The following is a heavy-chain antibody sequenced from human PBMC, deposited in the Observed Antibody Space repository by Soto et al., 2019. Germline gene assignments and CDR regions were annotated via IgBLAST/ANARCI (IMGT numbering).Heavy chain of an antibody. CDR3: ARGARGLDDFWSGSPSAYGMDG. D-gene: IGHD3-3*01. CDR1: GGSISSYY. CDR2: IYYSGST. Sequence: PSETLSLTCTVSGGSISSYYWSWIRQPPGKGLEWIGYIYYSGSTNYNPSLKSRVTISVDTSKNQFSLKLSSVTAADTAVYYCARGARGLDDFWSGSPSAYGMDGWGQGTTVTVSS. V-gene: IGHV4-59*01. J-gene: IGHJ6*02.